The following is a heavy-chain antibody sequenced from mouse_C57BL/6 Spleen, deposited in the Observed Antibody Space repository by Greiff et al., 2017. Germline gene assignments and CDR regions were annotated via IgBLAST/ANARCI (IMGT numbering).Heavy chain of an antibody. CDR1: GYTFTSYW. D-gene: IGHD2-4*01. V-gene: IGHV1-55*01. Sequence: QVQLQQPGAELVKPGASVKMSCKASGYTFTSYWITWVKQRPGQGLEWIGDLYPGSGSTNYNEKFKSKATLTVDTSSSTAYMQLSSLTSEYATVYYSARCYDYLYYFDYWGQGTTLTVSS. CDR2: LYPGSGST. CDR3: ARCYDYLYYFDY. J-gene: IGHJ2*01.